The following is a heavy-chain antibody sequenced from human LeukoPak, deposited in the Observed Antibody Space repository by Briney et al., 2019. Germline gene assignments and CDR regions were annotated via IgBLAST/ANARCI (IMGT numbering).Heavy chain of an antibody. Sequence: SETLSLTCTVSGGSISSDYWSWIRQPPGKGLEWIGYIYYSGGTNYNPSLKSRVTIAVDTSKKQFSLNLTSVPTGDTAVYYCARVSCSSTSCPRRDALDVWGQGTMVTVSS. CDR3: ARVSCSSTSCPRRDALDV. CDR2: IYYSGGT. V-gene: IGHV4-59*01. CDR1: GGSISSDY. J-gene: IGHJ3*01. D-gene: IGHD2-2*01.